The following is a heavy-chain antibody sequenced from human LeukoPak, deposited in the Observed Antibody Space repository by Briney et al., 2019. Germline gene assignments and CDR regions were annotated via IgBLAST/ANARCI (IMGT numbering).Heavy chain of an antibody. CDR1: GFTFSNAW. V-gene: IGHV3-15*01. J-gene: IGHJ3*02. Sequence: GGSLRLSCAASGFTFSNAWMSWVRQAPGKGLEWVGRIKSKTDGGTTDYAAPVKGRFTISRDDSKNTLYLQMNSLKTEDTAVYYRTTGGFWSGPDAFDIWGQGTMVTVSS. CDR2: IKSKTDGGTT. D-gene: IGHD3-3*01. CDR3: TTGGFWSGPDAFDI.